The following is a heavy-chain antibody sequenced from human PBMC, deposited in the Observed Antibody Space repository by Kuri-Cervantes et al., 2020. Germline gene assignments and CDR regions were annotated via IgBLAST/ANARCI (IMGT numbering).Heavy chain of an antibody. D-gene: IGHD6-13*01. CDR2: IYSGAGT. CDR3: ARDYGGIAAADAFDI. V-gene: IGHV3-53*04. Sequence: GESLKISCAASGFTVSSTYMSWVRQAPGKGLESISLIYSGAGTYYADSVKGRFSISRHNSRNTLYLQMNSLRAEDTAVYYCARDYGGIAAADAFDIWGQGTMVTVSS. J-gene: IGHJ3*02. CDR1: GFTVSSTY.